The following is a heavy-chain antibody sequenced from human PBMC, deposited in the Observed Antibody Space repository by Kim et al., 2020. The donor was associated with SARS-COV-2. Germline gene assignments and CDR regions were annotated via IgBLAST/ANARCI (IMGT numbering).Heavy chain of an antibody. CDR3: ARYSSNWDWFGP. Sequence: YHSPSLKSRVTISVDTSKNQFSLKLSSVTAADTAVYYCARYSSNWDWFGPWGQGTLVTVSS. J-gene: IGHJ5*02. V-gene: IGHV4-39*01. D-gene: IGHD2-2*01.